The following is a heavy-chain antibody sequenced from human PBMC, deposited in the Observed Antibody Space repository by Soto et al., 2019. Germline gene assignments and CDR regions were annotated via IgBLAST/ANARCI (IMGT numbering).Heavy chain of an antibody. CDR1: GYSFTSYW. D-gene: IGHD1-1*01. V-gene: IGHV5-10-1*01. J-gene: IGHJ6*02. CDR2: IDPSDSYT. Sequence: EVQLVQSGAEVKKPGESLRISCKGSGYSFTSYWITWVRQMPGKGLEWMGRIDPSDSYTNYSPSFQGHVTISADKSISTAYLQWSSLKASDTAMYYCARLQMASRRGYYGMDVWGQGTTVTVSS. CDR3: ARLQMASRRGYYGMDV.